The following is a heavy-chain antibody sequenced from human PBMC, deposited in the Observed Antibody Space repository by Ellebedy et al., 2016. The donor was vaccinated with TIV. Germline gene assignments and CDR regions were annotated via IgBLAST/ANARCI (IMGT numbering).Heavy chain of an antibody. CDR3: ASGPEVVLRFLEWLS. D-gene: IGHD3-3*01. Sequence: GGSLRPSXAASGFTVSSNYMSWVRQAPGKGLEWVSSISSSSSYIYYADSVKGRFTISRDNAKNSLYLQMNSLRAEDTAVYYCASGPEVVLRFLEWLSWGQGTLVTVSS. CDR2: ISSSSSYI. V-gene: IGHV3-21*01. CDR1: GFTVSSNY. J-gene: IGHJ5*02.